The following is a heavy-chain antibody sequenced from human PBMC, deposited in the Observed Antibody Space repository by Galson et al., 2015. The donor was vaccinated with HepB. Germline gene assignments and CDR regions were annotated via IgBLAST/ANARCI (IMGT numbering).Heavy chain of an antibody. CDR2: IGSSSTTI. CDR3: ARDRGGSGIFLSHCYDLDV. J-gene: IGHJ6*02. Sequence: SLRLSCAASTFIFNTYTMYWVRQAPGKGLEWVSYIGSSSTTIYYADSVKGRFTISRDNAKNSLYLQTNSLRAEDTAVYYCARDRGGSGIFLSHCYDLDVWGQGTTVTVSS. V-gene: IGHV3-48*04. D-gene: IGHD3-10*01. CDR1: TFIFNTYT.